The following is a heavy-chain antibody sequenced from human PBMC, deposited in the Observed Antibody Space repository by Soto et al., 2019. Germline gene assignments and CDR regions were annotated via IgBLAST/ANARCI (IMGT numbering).Heavy chain of an antibody. V-gene: IGHV3-23*01. CDR2: ITGSGGST. J-gene: IGHJ4*02. Sequence: PGGSLRLSCAASGFTFSSYAMSWVRQSPEKGLEWVSAITGSGGSTYHADSVKGRFTISRDNSKNTLYLQMSSLRAEDTAVYYCAKGSASASAYYFDFWGQGILVTVSS. CDR3: AKGSASASAYYFDF. CDR1: GFTFSSYA.